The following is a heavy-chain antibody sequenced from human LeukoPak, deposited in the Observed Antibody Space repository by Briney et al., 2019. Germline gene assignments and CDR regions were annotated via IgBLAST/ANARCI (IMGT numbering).Heavy chain of an antibody. Sequence: GSLRLSCAASGFTFSSYEMNWVRQAPGKGLEWVSYISSSGSTIYYADSVKGRFTISRDNAKNSLYLQMNSLRAEDTAVYYCARVVPAAPFDYWGQGTLSPSPQ. CDR1: GFTFSSYE. V-gene: IGHV3-48*03. J-gene: IGHJ4*02. CDR2: ISSSGSTI. D-gene: IGHD2-2*01. CDR3: ARVVPAAPFDY.